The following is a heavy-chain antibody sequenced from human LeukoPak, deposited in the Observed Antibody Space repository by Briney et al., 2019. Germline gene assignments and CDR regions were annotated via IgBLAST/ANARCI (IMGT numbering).Heavy chain of an antibody. CDR3: ARDPGPDYYDSSGYYSWNAFDI. J-gene: IGHJ3*02. CDR1: GGSISSYY. V-gene: IGHV4-59*01. CDR2: IYYSGST. D-gene: IGHD3-22*01. Sequence: PSETLSLTCTVSGGSISSYYWSWIRQPPGKGLEWIGYIYYSGSTNYNPSLKSRVTISVDTSKNQFSLKLSSVTAADTAVYYCARDPGPDYYDSSGYYSWNAFDIWGQGTMVTVSS.